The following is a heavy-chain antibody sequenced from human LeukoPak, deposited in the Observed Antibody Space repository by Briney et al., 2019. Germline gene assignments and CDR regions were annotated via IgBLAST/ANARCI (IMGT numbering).Heavy chain of an antibody. J-gene: IGHJ4*02. D-gene: IGHD6-6*01. CDR2: ISTYNGNT. CDR3: ARVRGGARAYSSSSFDY. CDR1: GYTFTSYG. Sequence: GASVKVSCKASGYTFTSYGISWMRQAPGQGLEWMGWISTYNGNTNYAQKLQGRVTMTTDTSTSTAYMELRSLRSDDTAVYYCARVRGGARAYSSSSFDYWGQGTLVTVSS. V-gene: IGHV1-18*01.